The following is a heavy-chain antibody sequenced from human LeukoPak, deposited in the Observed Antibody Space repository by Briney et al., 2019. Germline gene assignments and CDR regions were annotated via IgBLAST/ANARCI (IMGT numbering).Heavy chain of an antibody. J-gene: IGHJ6*02. CDR2: IYYSGST. V-gene: IGHV4-59*08. Sequence: SETLSLTCTVSGGSISSYYWSWIRQPPGKGLEWIGYIYYSGSTNYNPSLKSRVTISVDTSKNQFSLKLSSVTAADTAVYYCARVPVAGRDYYYGMDVWGQGTTVTVSS. CDR1: GGSISSYY. D-gene: IGHD6-19*01. CDR3: ARVPVAGRDYYYGMDV.